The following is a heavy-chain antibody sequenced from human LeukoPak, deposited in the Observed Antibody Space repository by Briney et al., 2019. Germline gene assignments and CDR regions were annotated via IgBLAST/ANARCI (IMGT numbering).Heavy chain of an antibody. D-gene: IGHD1-14*01. J-gene: IGHJ4*02. CDR2: IKSKTDRGTT. CDR1: GFTFSNAW. CDR3: TTGIFGY. Sequence: GGSLRLSCAASGFTFSNAWMSWVRQAPGKGLEWVCSIKSKTDRGTTDYAATVKGRFTISRDDSKNTLYLQMSSLKTEDTAVYYCTTGIFGYWGQGSLVTVSS. V-gene: IGHV3-15*01.